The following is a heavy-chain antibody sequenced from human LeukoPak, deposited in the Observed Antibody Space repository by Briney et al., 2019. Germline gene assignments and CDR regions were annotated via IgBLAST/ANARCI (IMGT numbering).Heavy chain of an antibody. J-gene: IGHJ4*02. V-gene: IGHV4-39*01. CDR1: GGSISSSSYY. D-gene: IGHD3-22*01. Sequence: SETLSLTCTVSGGSISSSSYYWGWIRQPPGKGLEWIGSIYYSGSAYYNPSLKSRVTISVDTSENQFSLKLSSVTAADTAVYYCARRRYYDSSGCFDYWGQGTLVTVSS. CDR2: IYYSGSA. CDR3: ARRRYYDSSGCFDY.